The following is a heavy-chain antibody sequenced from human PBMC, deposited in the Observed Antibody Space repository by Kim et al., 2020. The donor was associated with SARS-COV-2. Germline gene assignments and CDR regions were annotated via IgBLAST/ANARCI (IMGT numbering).Heavy chain of an antibody. CDR3: ARDLRTTVTTYWFDP. J-gene: IGHJ5*02. V-gene: IGHV1-3*01. Sequence: QKFQGRVTITRDTSASTAYMELSSLRSEDTAVYYCARDLRTTVTTYWFDPWGQGTLVTVSS. D-gene: IGHD4-17*01.